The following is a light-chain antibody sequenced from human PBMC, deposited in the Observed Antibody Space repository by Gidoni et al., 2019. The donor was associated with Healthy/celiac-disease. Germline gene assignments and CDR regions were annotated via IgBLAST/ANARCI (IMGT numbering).Light chain of an antibody. Sequence: QSALTQTASVSGSPGQSINISCTGTSSDVGTYNLVSWYQQHTGKAPKLMIYEDSKRPSGISGHFSGSKSGNTASLTISGLQAEDEADYYCCSYAGSSTWVFGGGTKLTVL. CDR3: CSYAGSSTWV. J-gene: IGLJ3*02. CDR2: EDS. CDR1: SSDVGTYNL. V-gene: IGLV2-23*01.